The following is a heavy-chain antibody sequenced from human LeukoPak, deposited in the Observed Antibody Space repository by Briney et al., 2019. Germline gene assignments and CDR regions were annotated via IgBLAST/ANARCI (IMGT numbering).Heavy chain of an antibody. J-gene: IGHJ4*02. Sequence: PSQTLSLTCTVAGGSISSGGYYWSWIRQPPGKGLEWIGYIYHGGSTYYNPSLKSRVTISVDRSKNQFSLKLSSVTAADTAVYYCASSIVVVPAAIRPIDYWGQGTLVTVSS. CDR3: ASSIVVVPAAIRPIDY. CDR1: GGSISSGGYY. CDR2: IYHGGST. D-gene: IGHD2-2*01. V-gene: IGHV4-30-2*01.